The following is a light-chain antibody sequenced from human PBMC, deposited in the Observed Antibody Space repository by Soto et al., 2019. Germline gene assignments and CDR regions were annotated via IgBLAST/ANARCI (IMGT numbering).Light chain of an antibody. V-gene: IGLV2-8*01. Sequence: QSALTQPPSASGSTGQSVTISCTGTSSDVGGYNYVSWYQHHPGKAPKLMIFEVHKRPSGVPDRFSGSKFGNTASLTVSGLQAEDEADYYCNSYAGWIYVFGTGTKLTVL. CDR2: EVH. CDR3: NSYAGWIYV. J-gene: IGLJ1*01. CDR1: SSDVGGYNY.